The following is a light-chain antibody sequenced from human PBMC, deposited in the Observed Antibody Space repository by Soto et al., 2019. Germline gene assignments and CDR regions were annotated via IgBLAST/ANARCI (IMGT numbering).Light chain of an antibody. J-gene: IGLJ1*01. Sequence: QSALTQPPSVSGAPGQRVTISCTGSSSNIGSTYDVQWYQQLPGTAPKLLIHGNTDRPSGVPDRFSGSKSGTSTSLAITGLQADDEADYYRQSYDDSLSVHYVFGTGTKLTVL. CDR2: GNT. CDR1: SSNIGSTYD. V-gene: IGLV1-40*01. CDR3: QSYDDSLSVHYV.